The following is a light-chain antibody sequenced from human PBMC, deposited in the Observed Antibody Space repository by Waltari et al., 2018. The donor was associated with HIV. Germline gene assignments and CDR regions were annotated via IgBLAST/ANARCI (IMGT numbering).Light chain of an antibody. CDR2: STE. CDR1: PSDIRVHN. Sequence: QSVLTQPPSASGTPGQRVTIPCSRIPSDIRVHNLCYYQLLPGTTPNLLMFSTEQRPSGVPDRFSGSKSGTSASLVISGLRSEYEGDYYCATWEDSLSGWVFGGGTKLTVL. CDR3: ATWEDSLSGWV. V-gene: IGLV1-47*01. J-gene: IGLJ3*02.